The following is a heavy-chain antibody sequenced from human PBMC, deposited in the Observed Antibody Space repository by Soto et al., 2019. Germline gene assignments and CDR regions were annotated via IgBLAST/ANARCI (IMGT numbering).Heavy chain of an antibody. D-gene: IGHD6-19*01. CDR3: AKTGGWNWFDP. V-gene: IGHV1-18*01. Sequence: QVQLVQSGAEVKKPGASVKVSCKASGYTFTDYGISWVRQAPGQGLEWMGWISPYTGDTKYPQRLQGRVTVTADTSTSTAYMELRSLKSDDTAVYYCAKTGGWNWFDPWDQGTLVSVSS. CDR1: GYTFTDYG. J-gene: IGHJ5*02. CDR2: ISPYTGDT.